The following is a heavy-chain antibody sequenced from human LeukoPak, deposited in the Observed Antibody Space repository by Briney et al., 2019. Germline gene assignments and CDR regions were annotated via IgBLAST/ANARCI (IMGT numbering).Heavy chain of an antibody. Sequence: GGSLRLSCAASGFTFSSYSMNWVRQAPGKGLEWVSSISSSSSYIYYADSVKGRFTISRDNAKISLYLQMNSLRAEDTAVYYCARVGGVVVTAIDYWGQGTLVTVSS. CDR1: GFTFSSYS. D-gene: IGHD2-21*02. CDR2: ISSSSSYI. J-gene: IGHJ4*02. CDR3: ARVGGVVVTAIDY. V-gene: IGHV3-21*01.